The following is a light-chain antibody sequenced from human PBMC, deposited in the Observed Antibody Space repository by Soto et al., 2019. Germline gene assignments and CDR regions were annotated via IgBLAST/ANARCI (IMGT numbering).Light chain of an antibody. CDR2: DTS. Sequence: FVLTQSPATLSLSPGERATLSCRASQSISDFAAWYQQKPGQAPRLLIYDTSIRATGVPARFSGSGSGTDFTLTISSLETEDFAVSYCQQRSNWPSSITFGQGTRLES. CDR3: QQRSNWPSSIT. J-gene: IGKJ5*01. CDR1: QSISDF. V-gene: IGKV3-11*01.